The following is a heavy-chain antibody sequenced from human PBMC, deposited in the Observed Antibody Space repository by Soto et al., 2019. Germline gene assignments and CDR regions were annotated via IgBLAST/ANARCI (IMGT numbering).Heavy chain of an antibody. Sequence: PGESLKISCMGSGYDFNTNWFVWVRQLPGRGLEWVGIMYPGDSDTRYNPSLQGHVTLSVDVTVSTAFLQWRSLETSDTGMYFCARLPRDCNKTSCYYADHWGQGTQVTVSS. J-gene: IGHJ4*02. V-gene: IGHV5-51*03. CDR2: MYPGDSDT. CDR3: ARLPRDCNKTSCYYADH. D-gene: IGHD3-3*01. CDR1: GYDFNTNW.